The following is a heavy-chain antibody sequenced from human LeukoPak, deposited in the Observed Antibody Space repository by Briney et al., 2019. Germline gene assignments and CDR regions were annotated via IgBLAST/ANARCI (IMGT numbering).Heavy chain of an antibody. V-gene: IGHV3-9*01. CDR2: ISWNSGSI. J-gene: IGHJ5*02. D-gene: IGHD6-13*01. CDR1: GFTFDDYA. CDR3: AKGGWQQQTRWFDP. Sequence: PGGSLRLSCAASGFTFDDYAMHWVRQAPGKGLEWVSGISWNSGSIGYADSVKGRFTISRDNAKNSLYLQMNSLRAEDTALYYCAKGGWQQQTRWFDPWGQGTLVTVSS.